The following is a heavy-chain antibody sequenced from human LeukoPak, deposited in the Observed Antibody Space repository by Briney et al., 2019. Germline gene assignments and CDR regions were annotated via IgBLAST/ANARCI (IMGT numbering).Heavy chain of an antibody. CDR1: GFTFDDYT. Sequence: GGSLRLSCAASGFTFDDYTMHWVRQAPGKGLEWVSLISWDGGSTNYADSVKGRFTISRDNSKNSLYLQMNSLRTEDTALYYCAKDRGSSSWYTFDPWGQGTLVTVSS. CDR3: AKDRGSSSWYTFDP. D-gene: IGHD6-13*01. CDR2: ISWDGGST. J-gene: IGHJ5*02. V-gene: IGHV3-43*01.